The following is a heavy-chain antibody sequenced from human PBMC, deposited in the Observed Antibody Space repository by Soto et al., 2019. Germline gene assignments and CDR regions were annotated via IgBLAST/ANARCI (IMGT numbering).Heavy chain of an antibody. CDR1: GYTFTSYD. J-gene: IGHJ6*02. CDR3: AGGGTGTTRMDV. D-gene: IGHD1-1*01. Sequence: QVQLVQSGAEVKKPGASVKVSCKASGYTFTSYDINWVRQATGQGLEWMGWMNPNSGNTGYAQKFQGRVTMTRNTSKSTAYMELSRLRSEDTAVYFWAGGGTGTTRMDVWGQGTTVTVSS. V-gene: IGHV1-8*01. CDR2: MNPNSGNT.